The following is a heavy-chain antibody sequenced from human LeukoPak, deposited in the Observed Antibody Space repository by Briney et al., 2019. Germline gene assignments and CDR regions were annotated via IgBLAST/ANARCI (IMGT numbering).Heavy chain of an antibody. V-gene: IGHV3-23*01. Sequence: GGSLRLSCAASGFTFSNYDMNWVRQAPGKGLEWVSSITGSGGDTYYADSVKGRFTISRDNSKNTLYLQMNSLRAEDTAVYYCATYTVTPRHFDYWGQGTLDTVSS. D-gene: IGHD4-17*01. CDR2: ITGSGGDT. J-gene: IGHJ4*02. CDR1: GFTFSNYD. CDR3: ATYTVTPRHFDY.